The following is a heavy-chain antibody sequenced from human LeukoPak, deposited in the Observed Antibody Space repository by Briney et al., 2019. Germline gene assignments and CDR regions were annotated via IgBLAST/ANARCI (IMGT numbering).Heavy chain of an antibody. CDR3: AKGDTSWFDP. Sequence: GGSLRLSCAASGFTFSSYAMSWVRQAPEKGLEWVSAISGSGGSTYYADSVKGRFTISRDNSKNTLYLQMNSLRAGDTAVYYCAKGDTSWFDPWGQGTLVTVSS. J-gene: IGHJ5*02. D-gene: IGHD5-18*01. V-gene: IGHV3-23*01. CDR2: ISGSGGST. CDR1: GFTFSSYA.